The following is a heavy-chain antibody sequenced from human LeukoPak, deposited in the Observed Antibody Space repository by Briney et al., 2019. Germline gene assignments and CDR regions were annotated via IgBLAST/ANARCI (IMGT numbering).Heavy chain of an antibody. V-gene: IGHV4-59*08. CDR2: IYYSGST. CDR1: GGSISSYY. J-gene: IGHJ5*02. CDR3: ARLLGGRYFDWRPQSNWFDP. Sequence: SETLSLTCTVSGGSISSYYWSWIRQPPGKGLEWIGYIYYSGSTNYNPSLKSRVTISVDTSKNQFSLKLSSVTAADTAVYYCARLLGGRYFDWRPQSNWFDPWGQGTLVTASS. D-gene: IGHD3-9*01.